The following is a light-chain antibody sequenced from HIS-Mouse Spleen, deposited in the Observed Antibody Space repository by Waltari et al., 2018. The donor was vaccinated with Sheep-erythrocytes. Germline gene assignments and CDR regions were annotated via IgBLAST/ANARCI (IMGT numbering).Light chain of an antibody. CDR2: DVS. CDR1: SSDVGGDNY. V-gene: IGLV2-8*01. CDR3: CSYAGSYNHV. Sequence: QSALTQPPSASVSPGQSVTISCTGTSSDVGGDNYVSWYQQHPGKAPKLMIYDVSKRPSGVPDRFSGSKSGNTASLTISGLQAEDEADYYCCSYAGSYNHVFGTGTKVTVL. J-gene: IGLJ1*01.